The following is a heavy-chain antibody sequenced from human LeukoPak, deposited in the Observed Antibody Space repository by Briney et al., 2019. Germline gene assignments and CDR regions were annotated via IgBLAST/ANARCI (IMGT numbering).Heavy chain of an antibody. V-gene: IGHV1-2*02. CDR3: ARAIKRGYSYGAVDY. CDR2: INPNSGGT. Sequence: GASVTVSCTASGYTFTGYYMHWVRQAPGQGLEWMGWINPNSGGTNYAQKFQGRVTMTRDTSISTAYMELSRLRSDDTAVYYCARAIKRGYSYGAVDYWGQGTLVTVSS. D-gene: IGHD5-18*01. CDR1: GYTFTGYY. J-gene: IGHJ4*02.